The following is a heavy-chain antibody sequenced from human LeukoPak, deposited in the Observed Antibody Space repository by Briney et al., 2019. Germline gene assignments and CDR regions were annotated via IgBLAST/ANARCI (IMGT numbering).Heavy chain of an antibody. D-gene: IGHD3-10*01. CDR2: INPNSGGT. CDR3: ARDQTGGLGLLWFGEFQYYMDV. Sequence: ASVKVSCKASGYTFTGYYMHWVRQAPGQGLEWMGWINPNSGGTNYAQKFQGRVTMTRDTSISTAYMGLSRLRSDDTAVYYCARDQTGGLGLLWFGEFQYYMDVWGKGTTVTVSS. J-gene: IGHJ6*03. V-gene: IGHV1-2*02. CDR1: GYTFTGYY.